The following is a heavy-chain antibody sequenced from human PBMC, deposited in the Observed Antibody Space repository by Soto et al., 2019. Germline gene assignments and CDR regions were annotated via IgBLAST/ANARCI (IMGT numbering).Heavy chain of an antibody. V-gene: IGHV1-69*01. Sequence: QVQLVQSGAEVKKPGSSVKVSCKASGGTFSSYAISWVRQAPGQGLEWMGGIIPIFGTANYAQKFQGRVTITPDESTSRAYMELSSLRSEDTAVYYCASLRNYYYGMDVWGQETTVTVSS. CDR2: IIPIFGTA. CDR1: GGTFSSYA. CDR3: ASLRNYYYGMDV. J-gene: IGHJ6*02.